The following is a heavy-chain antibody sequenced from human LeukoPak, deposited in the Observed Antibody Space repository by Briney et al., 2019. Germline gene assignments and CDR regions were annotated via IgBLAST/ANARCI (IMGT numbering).Heavy chain of an antibody. Sequence: GGSLRLSCAASGFTVSSNYMSWVRQAPGKGLEWVSVIYSGGSTYYTDSVKGRFTISRDNSKNTLYLQMNSLRAEDTAVYYCARRWELRRVFDYWGQGTLVTVSS. CDR2: IYSGGST. J-gene: IGHJ4*02. V-gene: IGHV3-53*01. CDR3: ARRWELRRVFDY. CDR1: GFTVSSNY. D-gene: IGHD1-26*01.